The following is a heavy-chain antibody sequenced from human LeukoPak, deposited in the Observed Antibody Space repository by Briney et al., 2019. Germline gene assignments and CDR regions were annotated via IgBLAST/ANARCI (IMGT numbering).Heavy chain of an antibody. D-gene: IGHD3-10*01. CDR3: ARDHGSGGPSGMDV. V-gene: IGHV3-21*01. J-gene: IGHJ6*02. CDR2: ISSSSSYI. Sequence: GGSLRLSCAASGFTFSSYSMNWVRQAPGKGLEWVSSISSSSSYIYYADSVKGRFTISRDNAKNSLYLQMNSLRAEDTAVYYCARDHGSGGPSGMDVWGQGTTVTVSS. CDR1: GFTFSSYS.